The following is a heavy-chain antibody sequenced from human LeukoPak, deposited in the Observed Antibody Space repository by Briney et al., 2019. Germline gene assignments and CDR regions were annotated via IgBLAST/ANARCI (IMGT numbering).Heavy chain of an antibody. J-gene: IGHJ4*02. D-gene: IGHD3-10*01. CDR3: ARGLRGTMVRGVIKRPYYFDY. Sequence: ASVKVSCTASGYTFTSYDINWVRQAPGQGLEWMGWMNPNSGNTDYAQKFQGRVTMTRNTSISTDYMELSSLRSEAAAVYYCARGLRGTMVRGVIKRPYYFDYWGQGTLVTVSS. CDR1: GYTFTSYD. CDR2: MNPNSGNT. V-gene: IGHV1-8*01.